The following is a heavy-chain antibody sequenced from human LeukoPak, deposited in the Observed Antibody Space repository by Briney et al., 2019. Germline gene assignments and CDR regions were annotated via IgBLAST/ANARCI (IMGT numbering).Heavy chain of an antibody. J-gene: IGHJ6*02. D-gene: IGHD3-22*01. CDR1: GFTFSDYY. Sequence: GGSLRLSCAASGFTFSDYYMSWIRQAPGKGLEWVSYISSSGSTIYYADSVKGRFTISRDNAKNSLYLQMNSLRAEDTAVYYCARDGRGYYDSSGYYPYYYYYGMDVWGQGTTVTVSS. CDR2: ISSSGSTI. V-gene: IGHV3-11*01. CDR3: ARDGRGYYDSSGYYPYYYYYGMDV.